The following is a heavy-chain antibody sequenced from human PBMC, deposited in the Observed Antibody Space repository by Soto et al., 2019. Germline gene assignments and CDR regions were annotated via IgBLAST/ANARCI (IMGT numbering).Heavy chain of an antibody. Sequence: GGSLRLSCAASGFTFDDYAMHWVRQAPGKGLEWVSGISWNSNSIGYADSVKGRFTISRDDAKNSLYLQMNSLRAEDTALYYCAKAAGVVNWFDPWGQGTLVTVSS. CDR1: GFTFDDYA. J-gene: IGHJ5*02. CDR2: ISWNSNSI. V-gene: IGHV3-9*01. CDR3: AKAAGVVNWFDP. D-gene: IGHD2-8*01.